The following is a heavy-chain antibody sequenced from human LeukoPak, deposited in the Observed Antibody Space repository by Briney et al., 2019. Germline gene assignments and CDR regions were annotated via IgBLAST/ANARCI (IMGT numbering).Heavy chain of an antibody. CDR3: ASEPMTGYFEAFDI. CDR2: IKQDGSEK. D-gene: IGHD3-9*01. CDR1: GLTFSSYW. Sequence: PGGSLRLSCAASGLTFSSYWMSWVRQAPGKGLEWVANIKQDGSEKYYVDSVKGRFTISRDNAKNSLYLQMNSLRAEDTAVYYCASEPMTGYFEAFDIWGQGTMVTVSS. V-gene: IGHV3-7*01. J-gene: IGHJ3*02.